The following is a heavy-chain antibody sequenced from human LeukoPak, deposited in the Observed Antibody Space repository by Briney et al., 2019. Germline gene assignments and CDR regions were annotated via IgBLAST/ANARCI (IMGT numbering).Heavy chain of an antibody. V-gene: IGHV3-7*01. CDR2: IKQDGSEK. J-gene: IGHJ4*02. CDR1: GFTFSWYW. Sequence: GGSLRLSCEASGFTFSWYWMSWVRQAPGKGLEWVANIKQDGSEKNYVDPMKGRFTISRDNAKNSLYLQMNSLRAEDTAVYYCARGVGLDYWGQGTLVTVSS. CDR3: ARGVGLDY.